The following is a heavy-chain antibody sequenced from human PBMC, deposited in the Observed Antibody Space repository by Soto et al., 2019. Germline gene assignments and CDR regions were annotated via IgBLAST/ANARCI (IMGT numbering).Heavy chain of an antibody. Sequence: ASVKVSCKASGYTFTSYAMNWVRQAPGQGLEWMGWINTNTGNPTYAQGFTGRFVFSLDTSVSTAYLQISSLKAEDTAVYYCARECLQPNWNYRYYYYYMDVWGKGTTVTVSS. CDR2: INTNTGNP. CDR3: ARECLQPNWNYRYYYYYMDV. J-gene: IGHJ6*03. D-gene: IGHD1-7*01. CDR1: GYTFTSYA. V-gene: IGHV7-4-1*02.